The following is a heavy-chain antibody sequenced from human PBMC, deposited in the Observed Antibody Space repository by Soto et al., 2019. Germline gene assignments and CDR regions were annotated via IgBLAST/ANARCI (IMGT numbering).Heavy chain of an antibody. CDR1: GGSFSGYH. CDR2: TNHSGST. D-gene: IGHD3-16*01. J-gene: IGHJ6*02. CDR3: ARMDDNDFDYYYYGMDV. Sequence: QVQLQQWGAGLLKPSETLSLTCAVYGGSFSGYHWSWIRQPPGKGLEWIGETNHSGSTNYNPSLKSRVTISVDTSKNQFSLKLSSVTAADTAVYYCARMDDNDFDYYYYGMDVWGQGTTVTVSS. V-gene: IGHV4-34*01.